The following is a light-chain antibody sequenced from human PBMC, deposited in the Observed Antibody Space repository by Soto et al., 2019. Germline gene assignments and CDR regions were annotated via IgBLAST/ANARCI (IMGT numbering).Light chain of an antibody. CDR2: VTS. V-gene: IGKV1-39*01. CDR1: QSISGY. J-gene: IGKJ1*01. CDR3: QQSYSSPWT. Sequence: DLQMTQSPPSLSASVGDRVTITCRASQSISGYLNWYQHEPGKAPKLLIYVTSSLQSGVPSRFSGSASGTDFTLTISSLQPEDSATYYCQQSYSSPWTFGQGTKVEIK.